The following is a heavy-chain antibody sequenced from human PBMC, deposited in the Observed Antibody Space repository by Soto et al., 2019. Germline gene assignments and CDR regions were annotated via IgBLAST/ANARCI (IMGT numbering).Heavy chain of an antibody. J-gene: IGHJ5*02. CDR1: GYTFNDYF. V-gene: IGHV1-2*04. Sequence: QVQLVQSGAEVKKPGASVNVSCRASGYTFNDYFLHWVRQAPGQGLEWMGWINPNSGSTHFAEKFEGLVTMTRDASITTVYLVINRLRSDDTAVYYCARVTAASRDAWLDPWGQGTLVTVSS. CDR2: INPNSGST. D-gene: IGHD6-13*01. CDR3: ARVTAASRDAWLDP.